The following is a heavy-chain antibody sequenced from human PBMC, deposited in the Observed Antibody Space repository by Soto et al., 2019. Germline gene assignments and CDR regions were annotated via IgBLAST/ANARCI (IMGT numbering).Heavy chain of an antibody. V-gene: IGHV1-69*01. CDR2: IIPIFGTA. Sequence: ASWSARQANRQGLEWMGGIIPIFGTANYAQKFQGRVTITADESTSTAYMELSSLRSEDTAVYYCARQLRDYGDYAWYFDLWGRGTLVTVSS. D-gene: IGHD4-17*01. CDR3: ARQLRDYGDYAWYFDL. J-gene: IGHJ2*01. CDR1: A.